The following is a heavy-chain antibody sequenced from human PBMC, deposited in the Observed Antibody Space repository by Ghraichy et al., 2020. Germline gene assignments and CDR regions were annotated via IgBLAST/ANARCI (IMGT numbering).Heavy chain of an antibody. J-gene: IGHJ6*02. Sequence: ASVKVSCKASGYTFTTFAMHWVRQAPGQRLEWMGWINADNGNTKYSQKFQGRVTITRDTSATTAYMELRSLRSEDTAGYYCARDFWSGYPPLLDYGMDVWGQGTTVTVSS. CDR3: ARDFWSGYPPLLDYGMDV. CDR1: GYTFTTFA. V-gene: IGHV1-3*01. D-gene: IGHD3-3*01. CDR2: INADNGNT.